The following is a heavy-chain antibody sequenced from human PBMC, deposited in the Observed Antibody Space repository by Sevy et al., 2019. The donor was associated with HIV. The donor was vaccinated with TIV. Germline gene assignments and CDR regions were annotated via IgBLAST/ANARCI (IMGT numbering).Heavy chain of an antibody. J-gene: IGHJ4*02. V-gene: IGHV3-23*01. CDR3: AARKDDFDC. CDR1: GFTFSDFA. Sequence: GGSLRLSCAASGFTFSDFAMSWVRQAPGKGLEWVSAISGSGTKTYYSDSVRGRFTISRDNSKNTQYLQMNSLRTEDTGVYYCAARKDDFDCWGQGTLVTVSS. CDR2: ISGSGTKT. D-gene: IGHD2-15*01.